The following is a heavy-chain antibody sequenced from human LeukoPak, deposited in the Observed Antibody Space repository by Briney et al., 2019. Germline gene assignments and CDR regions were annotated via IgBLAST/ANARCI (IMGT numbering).Heavy chain of an antibody. CDR3: AKDSYVDSGYCDY. Sequence: GASVKVSCKASGYSFTGQYMHWVRQAPGQGLEWMGWINPNSGDTNYAQKFQGRVTMTRDTSISTAYMELTRLTSDDTAVYFCAKDSYVDSGYCDYWGQGTLVTVSS. CDR1: GYSFTGQY. V-gene: IGHV1-2*02. J-gene: IGHJ4*02. D-gene: IGHD3-22*01. CDR2: INPNSGDT.